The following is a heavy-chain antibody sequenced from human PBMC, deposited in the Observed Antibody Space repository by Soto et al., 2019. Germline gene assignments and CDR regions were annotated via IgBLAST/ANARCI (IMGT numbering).Heavy chain of an antibody. CDR2: VFHTGTT. CDR3: ARSAGWYAVHS. J-gene: IGHJ4*02. Sequence: QVQLQESGPGLVKPSGTLSLTCAVSGDSVSSPYYWCWVRQPPGKGLEWIGEVFHTGTTSYNPSLRSRVTISMDKSNNQFSPDLRSVTAADTAVYYCARSAGWYAVHSWGPGTLVIVSS. CDR1: GDSVSSPYY. V-gene: IGHV4-4*02. D-gene: IGHD6-19*01.